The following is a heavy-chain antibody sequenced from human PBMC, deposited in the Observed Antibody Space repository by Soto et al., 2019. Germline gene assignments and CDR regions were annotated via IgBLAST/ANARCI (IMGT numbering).Heavy chain of an antibody. V-gene: IGHV1-46*01. D-gene: IGHD4-17*01. CDR2: INPSGGST. Sequence: ASVKVSCKASGYTFTSYYMHWVRQAPGQGLEWMGIINPSGGSTSYAQKFQGRVTMTRDTSTSTVYMELSSLRSEDTAVYYCARGDTDDYGDYNWFDPWGQGTLVTVSS. CDR1: GYTFTSYY. J-gene: IGHJ5*02. CDR3: ARGDTDDYGDYNWFDP.